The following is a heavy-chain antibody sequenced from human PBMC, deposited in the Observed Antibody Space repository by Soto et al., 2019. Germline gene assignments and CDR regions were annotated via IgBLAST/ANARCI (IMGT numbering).Heavy chain of an antibody. V-gene: IGHV4-59*01. CDR2: IYYSGST. CDR3: ARSIRDGCYGIRYFDY. CDR1: GVSISSYY. Sequence: PSETLSLTCTDSGVSISSYYWSWIRQPPGKGLEWIGYIYYSGSTNYNPSLKSRVTISVDTAKNQFSLKLSSVTAADTAVYYCARSIRDGCYGIRYFDYWGQGTLVTVSS. J-gene: IGHJ4*02. D-gene: IGHD2-15*01.